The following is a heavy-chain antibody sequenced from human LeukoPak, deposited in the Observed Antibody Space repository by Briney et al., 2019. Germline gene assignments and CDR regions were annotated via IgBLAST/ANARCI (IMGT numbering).Heavy chain of an antibody. CDR2: IRYDGSNK. J-gene: IGHJ4*02. D-gene: IGHD3-9*01. V-gene: IGHV3-30*02. CDR3: AKDMHRYFDWFNFDY. Sequence: PGGSLRLSCAASGFTFSSYGMHWVRQAPGKGLEWVAFIRYDGSNKYYADSVKGRFTISRDNSKNTLYLQMNSLRAEDTAVYYCAKDMHRYFDWFNFDYWGQGTLVTVSS. CDR1: GFTFSSYG.